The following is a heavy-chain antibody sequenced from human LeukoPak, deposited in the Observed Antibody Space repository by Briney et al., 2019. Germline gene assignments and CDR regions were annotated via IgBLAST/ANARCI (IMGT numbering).Heavy chain of an antibody. CDR2: IIPIFGTA. V-gene: IGHV1-69*13. Sequence: SVKVSCKASGGTFSSYAISWVRQAPGQGLEWMGGIIPIFGTANYARKFQGRVTITADESTSTAYMELSSLRSEDTAVYYCAMSVRYLHYYGSGSYLDYYYYYGMDVWGQGTTVTVSS. CDR3: AMSVRYLHYYGSGSYLDYYYYYGMDV. J-gene: IGHJ6*02. D-gene: IGHD3-10*01. CDR1: GGTFSSYA.